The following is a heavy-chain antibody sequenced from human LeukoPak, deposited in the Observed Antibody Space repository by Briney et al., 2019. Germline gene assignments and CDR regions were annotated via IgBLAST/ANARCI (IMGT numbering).Heavy chain of an antibody. CDR2: ISYDGSNK. CDR1: GFTFSSYA. CDR3: ARAGSAAGTFDY. Sequence: PGGSLRLSSAASGFTFSSYAMHWVRQAPGKGLEWVAVISYDGSNKYYADSVKGRFTISRDNSKNTLYLQMNSLRAEDTAVYYCARAGSAAGTFDYWGQGTLVTVSS. V-gene: IGHV3-30*04. J-gene: IGHJ4*02. D-gene: IGHD6-13*01.